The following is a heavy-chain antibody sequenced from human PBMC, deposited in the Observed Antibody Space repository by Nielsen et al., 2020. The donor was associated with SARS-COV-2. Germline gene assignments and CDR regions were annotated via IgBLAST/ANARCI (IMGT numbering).Heavy chain of an antibody. V-gene: IGHV4-31*03. CDR3: ARDRWFGEYNWFDP. Sequence: SETLSLTCTVSGGSISSGGYYWSWIRQHPGKGLEWIGYIYYSGSTYYNPSLKSRVTISVDTSRNQFSLKLSSVTAADTAVYYCARDRWFGEYNWFDPWGQGTLVTVSS. CDR1: GGSISSGGYY. CDR2: IYYSGST. J-gene: IGHJ5*02. D-gene: IGHD3-10*01.